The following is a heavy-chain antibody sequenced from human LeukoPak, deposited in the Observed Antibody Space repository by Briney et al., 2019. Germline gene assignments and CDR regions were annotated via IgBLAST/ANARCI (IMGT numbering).Heavy chain of an antibody. J-gene: IGHJ5*02. V-gene: IGHV4-34*01. CDR1: GGSFSGYY. D-gene: IGHD6-13*01. Sequence: SETLSLTCAVYGGSFSGYYWSWIRQPPGKGLEWIGEINHIGSTNYNPSLKSRVTISVDTSKNQFSLKLSSVTAAGTAVYYCARVFGSSWYRYYWFDPWGQGTLVTVSS. CDR3: ARVFGSSWYRYYWFDP. CDR2: INHIGST.